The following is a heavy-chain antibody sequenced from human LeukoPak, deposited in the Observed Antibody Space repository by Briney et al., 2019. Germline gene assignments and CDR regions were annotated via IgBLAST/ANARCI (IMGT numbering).Heavy chain of an antibody. CDR2: IIPIFGTA. CDR3: ARGRRDGTTYYFDY. CDR1: GGTFSSYA. J-gene: IGHJ4*02. D-gene: IGHD1-1*01. V-gene: IGHV1-69*05. Sequence: GASVKVSCKASGGTFSSYAISWVRQAPGQGVEWMGGIIPIFGTANYAQKFQGRVTITTDESTSTAYMELSSLKSEDTAVYYCARGRRDGTTYYFDYWGQGTLVTVSS.